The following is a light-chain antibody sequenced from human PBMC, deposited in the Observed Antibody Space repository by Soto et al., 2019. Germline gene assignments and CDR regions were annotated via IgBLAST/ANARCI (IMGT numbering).Light chain of an antibody. V-gene: IGKV3-15*01. J-gene: IGKJ2*01. CDR1: QSVSYN. CDR3: QQSHSTPPT. Sequence: EIVMTQSPVTLSVSPGERATLSCRASQSVSYNLAWYQHRPGQAPRLLIYGASTRATAIPARFTGSGSGTDFTLTIDNLQHEDSATYYCQQSHSTPPTFGPGTKLEIK. CDR2: GAS.